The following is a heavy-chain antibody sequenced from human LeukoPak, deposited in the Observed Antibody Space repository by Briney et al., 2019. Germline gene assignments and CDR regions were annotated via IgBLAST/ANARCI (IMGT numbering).Heavy chain of an antibody. J-gene: IGHJ4*02. V-gene: IGHV3-7*01. Sequence: PGGSLRLSCAASGFTFSSSWMSWLRQAPGKGLEWVTNIDQGGSGKYYVDSVKGRFTISRDNAKNSLYLQMNSLRAEDTAVYYCARPSCGGGTCYDYRGQGTLVTVS. CDR1: GFTFSSSW. CDR3: ARPSCGGGTCYDY. D-gene: IGHD2-15*01. CDR2: IDQGGSGK.